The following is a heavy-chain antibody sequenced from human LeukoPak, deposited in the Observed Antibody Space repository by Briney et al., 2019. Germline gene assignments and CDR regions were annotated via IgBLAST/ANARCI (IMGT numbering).Heavy chain of an antibody. CDR3: AREDGDNSDNAFDI. CDR1: GGSISTALDY. CDR2: VYYSGTT. J-gene: IGHJ3*02. V-gene: IGHV4-39*01. Sequence: PSETLSLTCTVSGGSISTALDYWGWLRQPPGKGLEWIGSVYYSGTTFYNPSLMTRLTVSVDTSMNQFSLQLHSLTAADTAVYYCAREDGDNSDNAFDIWGRGTMVTVSS. D-gene: IGHD5-24*01.